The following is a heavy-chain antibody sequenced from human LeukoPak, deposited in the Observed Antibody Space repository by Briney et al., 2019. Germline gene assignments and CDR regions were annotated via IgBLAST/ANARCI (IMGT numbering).Heavy chain of an antibody. D-gene: IGHD3-22*01. V-gene: IGHV3-48*03. J-gene: IGHJ6*02. CDR1: GFTFSSYE. CDR2: ISSGGTTI. Sequence: GGTLRLSCAASGFTFSSYEMNWVRQAPGKGLEGVSYISSGGTTIYYADPVKGRFTISRDNAENSVHLQMNSLRAEDTAVYYCARDVGWIVVGTAGGMDVWGQGTTVTVSS. CDR3: ARDVGWIVVGTAGGMDV.